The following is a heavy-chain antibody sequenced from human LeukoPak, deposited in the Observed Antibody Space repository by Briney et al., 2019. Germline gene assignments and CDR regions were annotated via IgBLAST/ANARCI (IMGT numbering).Heavy chain of an antibody. CDR1: GGSISSYY. Sequence: SGTLSLTCTVSGGSISSYYWSWIRQPAGKGLEWIGRIYTSGSTNYNPSLKSRVTMSVDTSKNQFSLKLSSVTAADTAVYYCARVFTMVRGVIGGTNWFDPWGQGTLVTVSS. D-gene: IGHD3-10*01. V-gene: IGHV4-4*07. CDR3: ARVFTMVRGVIGGTNWFDP. J-gene: IGHJ5*02. CDR2: IYTSGST.